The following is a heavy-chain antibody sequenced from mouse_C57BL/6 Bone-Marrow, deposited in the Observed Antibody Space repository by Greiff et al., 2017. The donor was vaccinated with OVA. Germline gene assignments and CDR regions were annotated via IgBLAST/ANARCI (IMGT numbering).Heavy chain of an antibody. J-gene: IGHJ3*02. CDR1: GYTFTDYE. Sequence: LVESGAELVRPGASVTLSCKASGYTFTDYEMHWVKQTPVHGLEWIGAIDPETGGTAYNQKFKGKAIQTADKSSSTAYMELRSLTSEDSAVSYGTDVLCLREGGYGGRGTLVTVSA. D-gene: IGHD2-2*01. CDR2: IDPETGGT. CDR3: TDVLCLREGGY. V-gene: IGHV1-15*01.